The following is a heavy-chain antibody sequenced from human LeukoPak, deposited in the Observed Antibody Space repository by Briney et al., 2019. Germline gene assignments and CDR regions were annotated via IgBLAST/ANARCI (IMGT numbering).Heavy chain of an antibody. Sequence: GGSLRLSCAASGFTVSSNYMSWVRQAPGKGLEWVSVIYSGGSTYYADSVKGRFTISRDNSKNTLYLQMSSLRAEDTAVYYCAKDPSFWFDPWGQGTLVTVSS. CDR2: IYSGGST. J-gene: IGHJ5*02. CDR3: AKDPSFWFDP. V-gene: IGHV3-53*01. CDR1: GFTVSSNY.